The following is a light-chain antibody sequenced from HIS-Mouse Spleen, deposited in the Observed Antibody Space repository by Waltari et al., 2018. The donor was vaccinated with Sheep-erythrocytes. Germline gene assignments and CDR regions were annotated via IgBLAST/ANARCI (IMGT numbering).Light chain of an antibody. CDR2: EGS. CDR3: CSYAGSSTPWV. Sequence: QSALTQPASVSGSPGQSITLPCTGTSSDVGSYTLVSWYQQHPGKAPKPMIYEGSKRPSGVSNRFSGSKSGNTASLTISGLQAEDEADYYCCSYAGSSTPWVFGGGTKLTVL. V-gene: IGLV2-23*01. J-gene: IGLJ3*02. CDR1: SSDVGSYTL.